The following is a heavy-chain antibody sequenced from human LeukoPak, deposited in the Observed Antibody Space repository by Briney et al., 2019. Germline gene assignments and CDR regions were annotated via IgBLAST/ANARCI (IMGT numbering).Heavy chain of an antibody. V-gene: IGHV3-30*03. CDR2: ISYDGNNK. Sequence: PGGSLRLSCAASGFTFSTYGMHWVRQAPGKGLEWVAVISYDGNNKYHADSVKGRFTISRDNSKNTLYLQMNSLRAEDTAVYYCARDIAVSGNYFDYWGQGTLVTVSS. CDR1: GFTFSTYG. D-gene: IGHD6-19*01. J-gene: IGHJ4*02. CDR3: ARDIAVSGNYFDY.